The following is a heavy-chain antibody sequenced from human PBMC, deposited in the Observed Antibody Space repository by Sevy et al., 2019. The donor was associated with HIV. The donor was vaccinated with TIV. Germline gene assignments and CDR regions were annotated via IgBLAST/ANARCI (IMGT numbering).Heavy chain of an antibody. Sequence: GGSLRLSCAASGFTLSIYWMHWVRQVPGKGLVWASHINSDGKIKRYADSVEGRFTISRDNAEKTVYLQMNSLRADDTAVSYCVRGSTGTFGHWGQGTLVTVSS. V-gene: IGHV3-74*01. CDR3: VRGSTGTFGH. J-gene: IGHJ4*02. D-gene: IGHD3-9*01. CDR2: INSDGKIK. CDR1: GFTLSIYW.